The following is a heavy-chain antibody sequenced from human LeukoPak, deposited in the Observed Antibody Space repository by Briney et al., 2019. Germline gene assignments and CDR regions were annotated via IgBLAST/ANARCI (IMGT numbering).Heavy chain of an antibody. J-gene: IGHJ6*02. CDR2: MNPNSGNT. CDR3: ARISSSWYDYYYGMDV. V-gene: IGHV1-8*01. Sequence: ASVKVSCKASGYTFTSYDINWVRQATGQGLEWMGWMNPNSGNTGYAQKFQGRVTMTRNTSISTAYMEPSSLRSEDTAVYYCARISSSWYDYYYGMDVWGQGTTVTVS. D-gene: IGHD6-13*01. CDR1: GYTFTSYD.